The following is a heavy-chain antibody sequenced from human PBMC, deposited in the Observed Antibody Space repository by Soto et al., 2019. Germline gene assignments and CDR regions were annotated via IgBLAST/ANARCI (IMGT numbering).Heavy chain of an antibody. V-gene: IGHV4-30-4*01. J-gene: IGHJ4*02. CDR2: IYYSGST. D-gene: IGHD2-21*02. CDR3: ARENCGGDFYSP. Sequence: QVQLQESGPGLVKPSQTLSLTCTVSGGSISSGDYYWSWIRQPPGKGLEWIGYIYYSGSTYYNPSLKSRVTISVDTAKNHFSLKLSSVTAADTAVYYCARENCGGDFYSPWGQGTLVTVSS. CDR1: GGSISSGDYY.